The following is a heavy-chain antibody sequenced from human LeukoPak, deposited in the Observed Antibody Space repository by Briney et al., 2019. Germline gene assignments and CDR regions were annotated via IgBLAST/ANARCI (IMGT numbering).Heavy chain of an antibody. V-gene: IGHV4-39*01. CDR3: ASYEYSSGWYYFDY. CDR2: IYYSGST. D-gene: IGHD6-19*01. J-gene: IGHJ4*02. CDR1: GGSISSSSYY. Sequence: ASETLSLTCTVSGGSISSSSYYWGWIRQPPGKGLEWIGSIYYSGSTYYNPSLKSRVTISVDTSKNQFSLKLSSVTAADTAVYYCASYEYSSGWYYFDYWGQGTLVTVSS.